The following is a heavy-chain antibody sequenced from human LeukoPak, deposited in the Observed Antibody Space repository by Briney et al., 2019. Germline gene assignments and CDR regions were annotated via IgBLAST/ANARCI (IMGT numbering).Heavy chain of an antibody. CDR1: GFTFSSYA. J-gene: IGHJ2*01. CDR3: ARETRRTGENGWYFDL. CDR2: ISYDGSNK. Sequence: GGSLRLSCAASGFTFSSYAMHWVRQAPGKGLEWVAVISYDGSNKYYADSVKGRFTISRDNSKNTLYLQMNSLRAEDTAVYYCARETRRTGENGWYFDLWGRGTLVTVSS. D-gene: IGHD7-27*01. V-gene: IGHV3-30*04.